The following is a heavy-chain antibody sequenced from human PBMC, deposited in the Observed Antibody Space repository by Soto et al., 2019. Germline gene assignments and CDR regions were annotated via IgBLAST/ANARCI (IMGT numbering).Heavy chain of an antibody. CDR1: GFTLSNYA. CDR2: ISGSGSA. J-gene: IGHJ4*02. Sequence: PGGSLRLSCAASGFTLSNYAMSWVRQAPGKGLEWVSTISGSGSAYYADSVKGRFTISRDSSQNTLFLQVNNLRAEDTAVYYCASPDIMITFGGVIVNYWGQGT. D-gene: IGHD3-16*02. CDR3: ASPDIMITFGGVIVNY. V-gene: IGHV3-23*01.